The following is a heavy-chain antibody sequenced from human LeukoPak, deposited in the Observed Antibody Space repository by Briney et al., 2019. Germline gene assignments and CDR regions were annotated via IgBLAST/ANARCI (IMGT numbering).Heavy chain of an antibody. CDR3: ARAGSSGYYYAEYFQH. D-gene: IGHD3-22*01. CDR1: GFTFRSYE. Sequence: GGSLGLPCAASGFTFRSYEINWARRAPGKGWGGVHNISSSGSTIYYADSVKGRFTISRDNAKNSLYLQMNSLRAEDTAVYYCARAGSSGYYYAEYFQHWGQGTLVTVSS. CDR2: ISSSGSTI. V-gene: IGHV3-48*03. J-gene: IGHJ1*01.